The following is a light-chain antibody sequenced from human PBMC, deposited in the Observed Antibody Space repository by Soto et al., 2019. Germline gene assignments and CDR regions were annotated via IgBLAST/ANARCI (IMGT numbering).Light chain of an antibody. Sequence: QSVLTQPPSVSAAPGQKVTISFSGSSSNIGNNYVSWYQQLPGTAPKLLIYDNNKRPSGIPDRFSGSKSGTSATLGITGLQTGDEADYYCGTWDSSLSAGPVFGGGTQLTVL. J-gene: IGLJ2*01. CDR3: GTWDSSLSAGPV. CDR2: DNN. V-gene: IGLV1-51*01. CDR1: SSNIGNNY.